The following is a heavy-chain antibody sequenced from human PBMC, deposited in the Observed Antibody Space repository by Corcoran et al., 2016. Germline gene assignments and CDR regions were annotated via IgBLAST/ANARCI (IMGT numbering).Heavy chain of an antibody. CDR2: INHSGST. CDR1: GGSFSGYY. D-gene: IGHD3-22*01. V-gene: IGHV4-34*01. J-gene: IGHJ4*02. Sequence: QVQLQQWGAGLLKPSETLSLTCAVYGGSFSGYYWSWIRQPPGKGLEWIGEINHSGSTNYNPSLKSRVTISVDTSKNQFSLKLSSVTAADTAVYYCARGRRSYYYSSGYSYWGQGTLVTVSS. CDR3: ARGRRSYYYSSGYSY.